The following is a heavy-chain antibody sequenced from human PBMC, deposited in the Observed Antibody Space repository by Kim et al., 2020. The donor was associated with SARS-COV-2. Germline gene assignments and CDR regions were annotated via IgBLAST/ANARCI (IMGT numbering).Heavy chain of an antibody. V-gene: IGHV3-30*02. D-gene: IGHD7-27*01. Sequence: YADSVDGRFTISRDNSKHPLYLQMNSLRAEDTAIYYCAKSFTGGYSYGMDVWGQGTTVTVSS. CDR3: AKSFTGGYSYGMDV. J-gene: IGHJ6*02.